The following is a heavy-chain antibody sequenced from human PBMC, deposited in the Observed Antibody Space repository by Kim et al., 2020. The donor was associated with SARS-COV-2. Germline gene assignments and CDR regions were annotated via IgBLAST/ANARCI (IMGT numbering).Heavy chain of an antibody. V-gene: IGHV3-20*01. CDR2: INWNGGST. CDR1: GFTFDDYG. Sequence: GGSLRLSCAASGFTFDDYGMSWVRQAPGKGLEWVSGINWNGGSTGYADSVKGRFTISRDNAKNSLYLQMNSLRAEDTALYHCAGGGYGDRRPFDYWGQGTLVTVSS. CDR3: AGGGYGDRRPFDY. J-gene: IGHJ4*02. D-gene: IGHD4-17*01.